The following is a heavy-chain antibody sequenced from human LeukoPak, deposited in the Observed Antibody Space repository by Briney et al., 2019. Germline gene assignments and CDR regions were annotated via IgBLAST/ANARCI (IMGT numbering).Heavy chain of an antibody. J-gene: IGHJ4*02. CDR2: ISAYNGNT. Sequence: GASVKVSCKASGYTFTSYGISWVRQAPGQGLEWMGWISAYNGNTNYAQKLQGRVTMTTDTSTSTAYMELRSLRSDDTAVYYCARDLMGIAYRGAFYYWGQGTLVTVSS. V-gene: IGHV1-18*01. D-gene: IGHD6-13*01. CDR3: ARDLMGIAYRGAFYY. CDR1: GYTFTSYG.